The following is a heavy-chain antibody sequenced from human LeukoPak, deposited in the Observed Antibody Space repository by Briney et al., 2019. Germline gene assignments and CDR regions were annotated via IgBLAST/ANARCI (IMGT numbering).Heavy chain of an antibody. J-gene: IGHJ4*02. CDR3: ARRDSGSYVDY. CDR2: IIPIFGTA. D-gene: IGHD1-26*01. Sequence: GASVNVSCKASGYTFINYYLHWVRQAPGQGLEWMGGIIPIFGTANYAQKFQGRVTITADESTSTAYMELSSLRSEDTAVYYCARRDSGSYVDYWGQGTLVTVSS. CDR1: GYTFINYY. V-gene: IGHV1-69*13.